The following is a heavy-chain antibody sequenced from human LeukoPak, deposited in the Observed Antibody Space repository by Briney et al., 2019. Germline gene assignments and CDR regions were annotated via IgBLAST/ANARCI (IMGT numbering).Heavy chain of an antibody. Sequence: ASVTVSCKASGYTFTDYYMHWVRQAPGQGLEWMGWINPNSGDTNYAQWSQGRVTMTRDTSINTVYMELSRLRSDDTAVYYCARGSRDYDILTALFLHDAFDIWGQGTMVTVSS. CDR2: INPNSGDT. CDR3: ARGSRDYDILTALFLHDAFDI. D-gene: IGHD3-9*01. J-gene: IGHJ3*02. V-gene: IGHV1-2*02. CDR1: GYTFTDYY.